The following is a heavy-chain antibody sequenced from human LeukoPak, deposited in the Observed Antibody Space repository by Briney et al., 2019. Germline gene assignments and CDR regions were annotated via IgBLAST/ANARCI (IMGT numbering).Heavy chain of an antibody. CDR2: IHSNGGA. D-gene: IGHD3-10*01. J-gene: IGHJ5*02. V-gene: IGHV4-59*01. CDR3: ASSNLGSLGQFDP. Sequence: SETLSLTCTGSGGSISNYYWSWIRQPPGKGLEWIGLIHSNGGANYNASLNSRATISRDTSRSQVSLKLTSVTAADTAVYYCASSNLGSLGQFDPWGQGTLVTVSS. CDR1: GGSISNYY.